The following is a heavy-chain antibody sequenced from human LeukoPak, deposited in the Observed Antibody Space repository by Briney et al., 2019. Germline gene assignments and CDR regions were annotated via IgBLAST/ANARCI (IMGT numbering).Heavy chain of an antibody. CDR2: ISSSGSTI. CDR1: GFTSSDYY. J-gene: IGHJ4*02. D-gene: IGHD3-22*01. Sequence: GGSLRLSCAASGFTSSDYYMSWIRQAPGKGLEWVSYISSSGSTIYYADSVKGRFTISRDNAKNSLYLQMNSLRAEDTAVYYCARFPHHYDSSGYYYGFDYWGQGTLVTVSS. CDR3: ARFPHHYDSSGYYYGFDY. V-gene: IGHV3-11*04.